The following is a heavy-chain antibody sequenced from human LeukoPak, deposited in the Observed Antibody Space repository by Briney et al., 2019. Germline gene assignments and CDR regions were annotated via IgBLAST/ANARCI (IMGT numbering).Heavy chain of an antibody. V-gene: IGHV1-58*01. CDR3: AAYSRQLQPHDAFDI. CDR2: IVVGSGNT. CDR1: GFSFTNSA. Sequence: ASVKVSCKASGFSFTNSAVQWVRQARGQRLEWIGWIVVGSGNTNYAQKFQERVTITRDRSTSTAYLELSSLRSEDTAVYYCAAYSRQLQPHDAFDIWGQGTMVTVSS. J-gene: IGHJ3*02. D-gene: IGHD1-1*01.